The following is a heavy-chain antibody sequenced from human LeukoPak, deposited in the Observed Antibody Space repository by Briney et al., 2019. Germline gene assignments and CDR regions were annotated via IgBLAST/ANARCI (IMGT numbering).Heavy chain of an antibody. CDR1: EGTLSSYA. CDR2: IIPVLTLT. J-gene: IGHJ4*02. CDR3: ARGSGSGNYALGR. D-gene: IGHD3-10*01. Sequence: VASVKVSCKAPEGTLSSYALSWVRQAPGQGLEWMGRIIPVLTLTNYAPKFQDRLSIIADKATSTAYMELTNLTSADTAVYFCARGSGSGNYALGRWGQGTLVTVSS. V-gene: IGHV1-69*04.